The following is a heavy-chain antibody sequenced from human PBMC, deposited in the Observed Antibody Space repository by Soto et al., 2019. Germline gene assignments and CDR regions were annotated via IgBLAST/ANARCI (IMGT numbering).Heavy chain of an antibody. D-gene: IGHD2-15*01. V-gene: IGHV3-23*01. CDR2: ISGSGGDS. CDR1: GFTFSSYA. J-gene: IGHJ5*02. CDR3: AKGDRVVMVAATSS. Sequence: EVQLLESGGGLVQPGGSLRLSCAASGFTFSSYAMSWVRQAPGKGLDWVSTISGSGGDSDYAASVKGRFTISRDNSKNSLFLQMNSLRAEDTAVYYCAKGDRVVMVAATSSWGQGTLVIVSS.